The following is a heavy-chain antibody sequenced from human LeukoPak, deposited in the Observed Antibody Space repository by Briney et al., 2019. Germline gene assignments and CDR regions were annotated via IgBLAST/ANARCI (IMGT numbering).Heavy chain of an antibody. V-gene: IGHV4-59*01. CDR3: AREARKLSSSEL. D-gene: IGHD6-6*01. CDR1: GGSISSYY. J-gene: IGHJ4*02. Sequence: PSETLSLTCTVSGGSISSYYWSWIRQPPGKGLEWIGHIYYSGSTNYNPSLKSRVTMSVDTSKNQFSLNLSSVTAADTAVYYCAREARKLSSSELWGQGTLVIVSS. CDR2: IYYSGST.